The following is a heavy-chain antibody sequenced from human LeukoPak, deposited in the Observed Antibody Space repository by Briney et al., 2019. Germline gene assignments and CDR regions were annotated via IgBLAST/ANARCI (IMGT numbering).Heavy chain of an antibody. Sequence: SETLSLTCTVSGGSISSYYWSWIRQPPGKGLEWIGYIYYSGSTNYNPSLKSRVTISVDTSKNQFSLKLSSVTAADTAVYYCARLTSGVVVVPAAMRGTYNWFDPWGQGTLVTVSS. CDR2: IYYSGST. V-gene: IGHV4-59*12. CDR1: GGSISSYY. D-gene: IGHD2-2*01. J-gene: IGHJ5*02. CDR3: ARLTSGVVVVPAAMRGTYNWFDP.